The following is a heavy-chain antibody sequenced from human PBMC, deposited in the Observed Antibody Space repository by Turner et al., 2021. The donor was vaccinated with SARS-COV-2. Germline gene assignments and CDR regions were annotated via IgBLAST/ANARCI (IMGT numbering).Heavy chain of an antibody. D-gene: IGHD4-4*01. V-gene: IGHV3-7*01. CDR2: IKQDGSEK. CDR1: GFTFSSYW. CDR3: ARDQGVTTGPFDY. J-gene: IGHJ4*02. Sequence: EVRLVGSGGGLVRPGGPRGPSCAASGFTFSSYWMSWVRQAPGKGLEWVANIKQDGSEKYYVDSVKGRFTISRDNAKNSLYLQMNSLRAEDTAVYYCARDQGVTTGPFDYWGQGTLVTVSS.